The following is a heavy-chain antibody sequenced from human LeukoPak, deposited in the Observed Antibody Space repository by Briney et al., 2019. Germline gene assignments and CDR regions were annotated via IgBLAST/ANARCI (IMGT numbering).Heavy chain of an antibody. J-gene: IGHJ4*02. CDR3: AREVAAAGTSPFDY. V-gene: IGHV3-21*01. Sequence: GGSLRLSCAASGFTFDDYGMSWVRQAPGKGLEWVSSISSSSSYIYYADSVKGRFAISRDNAKSSLYLQMNSLRAEDTAVYYCAREVAAAGTSPFDYWGQGTLVTVSS. D-gene: IGHD6-13*01. CDR2: ISSSSSYI. CDR1: GFTFDDYG.